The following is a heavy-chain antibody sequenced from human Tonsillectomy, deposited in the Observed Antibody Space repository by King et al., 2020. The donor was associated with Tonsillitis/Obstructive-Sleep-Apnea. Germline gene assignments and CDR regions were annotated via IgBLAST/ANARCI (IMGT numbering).Heavy chain of an antibody. CDR3: ARVLGVGYCSSASCYVPWFDP. D-gene: IGHD2-2*01. J-gene: IGHJ5*02. V-gene: IGHV4-61*01. CDR2: IYYSGST. Sequence: QLQESGPGLVKPSETLSLTCTVSGGSVSSGSYYWSWIREPPGKGLEWIGYIYYSGSTNYNPPLNSRVTISVDTSKNQFSLKLSSVTAADTAVYYCARVLGVGYCSSASCYVPWFDPWGQGTLVTVSS. CDR1: GGSVSSGSYY.